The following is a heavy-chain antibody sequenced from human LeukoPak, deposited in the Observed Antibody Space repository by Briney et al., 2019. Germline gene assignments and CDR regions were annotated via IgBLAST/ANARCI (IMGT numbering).Heavy chain of an antibody. CDR1: GFTFSTYG. V-gene: IGHV3-30*02. CDR2: IRYDGDNE. Sequence: PGGSLRLSCAASGFTFSTYGFHWVRQAPGKGLERVAFIRYDGDNEYYAGSVKGRFTPSRDDSKNTLYLQMNSLIPEDTAVYYCAGDRGGKYSKAFDIWGQGTMVTVSS. D-gene: IGHD1-26*01. J-gene: IGHJ3*02. CDR3: AGDRGGKYSKAFDI.